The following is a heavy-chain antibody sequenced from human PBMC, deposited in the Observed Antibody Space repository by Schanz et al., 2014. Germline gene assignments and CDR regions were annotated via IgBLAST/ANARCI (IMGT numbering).Heavy chain of an antibody. Sequence: QVQLVQSGAEVKKPGASVKVSCKASGYSFTDYYIHWVRQAPGQGLEWMGWINPNSGSTNYPQRFQGRVTMTRDASSSTVYMQLSSRASDDTAIYYCARVTTGYDSWGQGTLVTVSS. D-gene: IGHD5-12*01. J-gene: IGHJ4*02. CDR1: GYSFTDYY. V-gene: IGHV1-2*02. CDR3: ARVTTGYDS. CDR2: INPNSGST.